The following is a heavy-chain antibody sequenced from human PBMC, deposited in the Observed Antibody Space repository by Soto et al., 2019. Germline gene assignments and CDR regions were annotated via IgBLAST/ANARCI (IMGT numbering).Heavy chain of an antibody. CDR1: GFTFSSYD. V-gene: IGHV3-13*01. CDR2: IGTAGDT. CDR3: ARSLQSWHFDY. Sequence: EVQLVESGGGLVQPGGSLRLSCAASGFTFSSYDMHWVRQATGKGLEWVSAIGTAGDTYYPGFVKGRFTISRENAKNSLYLQMNSLRAGDTAVYYCARSLQSWHFDYWGQGTLVTVSS. D-gene: IGHD1-1*01. J-gene: IGHJ4*02.